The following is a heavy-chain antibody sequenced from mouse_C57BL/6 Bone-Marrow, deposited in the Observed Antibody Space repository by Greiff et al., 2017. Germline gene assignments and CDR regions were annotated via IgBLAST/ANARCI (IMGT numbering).Heavy chain of an antibody. CDR2: IDPNSGGT. V-gene: IGHV1-72*01. CDR3: ARFITTVVATGEYAMDY. J-gene: IGHJ4*01. Sequence: VQLQQPGAELVKPGASVKLSCKASGYTFTSYWMHWVKQRPGRGLEWIGRIDPNSGGTKYNEKFKSKATLTVDKPSSTAYMQLSSLTSEDSAVYYCARFITTVVATGEYAMDYWGQGTSVTVSS. D-gene: IGHD1-1*01. CDR1: GYTFTSYW.